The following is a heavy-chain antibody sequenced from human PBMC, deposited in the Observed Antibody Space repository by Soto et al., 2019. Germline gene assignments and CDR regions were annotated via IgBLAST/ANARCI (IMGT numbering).Heavy chain of an antibody. Sequence: TLSLTCTVSGGSISSGNYYWSWIRQPPGKGLEWIGYIYYSGSTYYNPSLKSRVTISRDTSKNQFSLKLSSVTAADTAVYYCARVFGFGGMDVWGQGTTDTVSS. CDR2: IYYSGST. CDR1: GGSISSGNYY. V-gene: IGHV4-30-4*01. CDR3: ARVFGFGGMDV. J-gene: IGHJ6*02. D-gene: IGHD3-10*01.